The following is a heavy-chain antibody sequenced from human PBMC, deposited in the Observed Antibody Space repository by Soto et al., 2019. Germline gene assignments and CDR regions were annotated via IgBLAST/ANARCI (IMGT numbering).Heavy chain of an antibody. D-gene: IGHD3-3*01. J-gene: IGHJ1*01. Sequence: LSLSCAAYRFSFGSYGMHWFRQAPGKGLEWVAIISYYGSYEYYADSVKGRFTISRDNSKNTLYLQMDSLRGEDTPVYYCAKDFPPGRFWSVYYLAEXWGQVTLVTVSX. CDR2: ISYYGSYE. V-gene: IGHV3-30*18. CDR1: RFSFGSYG. CDR3: AKDFPPGRFWSVYYLAEX.